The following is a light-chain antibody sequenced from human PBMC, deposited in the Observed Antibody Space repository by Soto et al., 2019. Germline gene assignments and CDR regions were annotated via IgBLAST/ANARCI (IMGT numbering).Light chain of an antibody. V-gene: IGLV2-14*01. J-gene: IGLJ1*01. CDR3: SSYTSSSTYD. CDR1: SSDVGGYNY. CDR2: DVS. Sequence: QSVLTQPASVSGSPGQSITISCTGTSSDVGGYNYVSWYQQHPGKAPKLMIYDVSNRPSGVSNRFSGSKSGNTASLTISGLHAEDEADYYRSSYTSSSTYDFGTATKVTVL.